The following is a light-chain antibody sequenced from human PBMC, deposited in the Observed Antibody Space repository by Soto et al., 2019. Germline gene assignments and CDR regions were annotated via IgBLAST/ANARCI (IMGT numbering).Light chain of an antibody. CDR3: QQYNYWPGT. V-gene: IGKV3-15*01. Sequence: LMTQSPAILSVSPGERVTLSCRASQDVGINLAWYQQKPGHAPRLVVYGASTRATAFPARFCGSGSGTEFTLTISSLQSEDLAVYYCQQYNYWPGTFGQGTKLEIK. CDR1: QDVGIN. J-gene: IGKJ2*01. CDR2: GAS.